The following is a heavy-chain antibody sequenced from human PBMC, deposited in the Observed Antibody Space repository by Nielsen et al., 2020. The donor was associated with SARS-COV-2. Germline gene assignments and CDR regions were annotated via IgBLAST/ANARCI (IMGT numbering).Heavy chain of an antibody. J-gene: IGHJ4*02. V-gene: IGHV4-39*07. CDR2: IYYSGST. D-gene: IGHD1-26*01. CDR3: ARVSSGSYSYFDY. Sequence: GSLRLSCTVSGGSISSSSYYWGWIRQPPGKGLEWIGSIYYSGSTYYNPSLKSRVTISVDTSKNQFSLKLSSVTAADTAVYYCARVSSGSYSYFDYWGQGTLVTVSS. CDR1: GGSISSSSYY.